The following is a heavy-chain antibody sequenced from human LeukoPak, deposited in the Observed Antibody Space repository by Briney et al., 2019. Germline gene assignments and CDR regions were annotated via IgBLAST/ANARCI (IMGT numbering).Heavy chain of an antibody. CDR1: GFTFSSYA. V-gene: IGHV3-23*01. Sequence: PGGSLRLSCAASGFTFSSYAMSWVRQAPGKGLEWVSAISGSGGSTYYADSVKGRFTISRDNSKNTLYLQMNSLRAEDTAVYYCAKDQRGATYYYDSSGYYFDHWGQGTLVTVSS. J-gene: IGHJ4*02. CDR3: AKDQRGATYYYDSSGYYFDH. D-gene: IGHD3-22*01. CDR2: ISGSGGST.